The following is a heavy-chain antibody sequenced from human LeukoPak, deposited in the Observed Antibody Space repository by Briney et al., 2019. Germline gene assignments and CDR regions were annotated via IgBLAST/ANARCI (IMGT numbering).Heavy chain of an antibody. J-gene: IGHJ6*03. CDR1: GFTFSSYG. Sequence: AGGSLRLSCAASGFTFSSYGMHWVRQAPGKELEWVSAISGGGSTYYADSVKGRFTISRDNSKNTLYLQMNSLRAEDTAVYYCARVRGSYGYYYYYYMDVWGKGTTVTVSS. CDR2: ISGGGST. D-gene: IGHD1-26*01. CDR3: ARVRGSYGYYYYYYMDV. V-gene: IGHV3-23*01.